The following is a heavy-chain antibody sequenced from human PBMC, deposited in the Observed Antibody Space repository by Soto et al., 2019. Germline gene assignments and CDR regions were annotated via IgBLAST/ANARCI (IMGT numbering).Heavy chain of an antibody. V-gene: IGHV1-8*01. CDR2: MNPNSGNT. J-gene: IGHJ4*02. CDR1: GYTFTSYD. CDR3: ARAFIDGTGILTGFPSRPFDF. Sequence: ASVKVSCKASGYTFTSYDINWVRQATGQGLEWMGWMNPNSGNTGYAQKFQGRVTMTRNTSITTAYMGLSSLRSEDTAVYYCARAFIDGTGILTGFPSRPFDFWGQGTLVTVSS. D-gene: IGHD3-9*01.